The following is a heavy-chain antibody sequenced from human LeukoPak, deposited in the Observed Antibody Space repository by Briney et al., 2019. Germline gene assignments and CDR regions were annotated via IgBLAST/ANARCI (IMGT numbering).Heavy chain of an antibody. CDR2: IYHSGST. V-gene: IGHV4-30-2*01. D-gene: IGHD7-27*01. CDR3: ARGLGDY. CDR1: GGSISGGGYS. J-gene: IGHJ4*02. Sequence: SETLSLTCAVSGGSISGGGYSWSWIRQPPGKGLEWIGYIYHSGSTYYNPSLKSRVTISVDRSKNQFSLKLSSVTAADTAVYYCARGLGDYWGQGTLVTVSS.